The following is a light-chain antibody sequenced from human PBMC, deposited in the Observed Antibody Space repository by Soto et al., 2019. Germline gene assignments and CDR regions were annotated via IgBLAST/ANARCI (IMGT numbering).Light chain of an antibody. CDR2: EVT. Sequence: QSVLTQPPSASGSPGQSVTISCTGTGSDVGDYNYVSWYQQHPGKAPKLMIYEVTKRPSGVPDRFSGSKSGKTASLTVSGLQAEDEADYFCSSYTGSSYVFGTGTKVTVL. V-gene: IGLV2-8*01. CDR1: GSDVGDYNY. J-gene: IGLJ1*01. CDR3: SSYTGSSYV.